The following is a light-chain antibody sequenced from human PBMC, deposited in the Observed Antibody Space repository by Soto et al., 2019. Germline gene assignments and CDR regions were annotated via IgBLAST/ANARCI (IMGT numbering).Light chain of an antibody. CDR2: DVS. Sequence: QSVLTQPASVSGSPGQSITISYTGTSSDVGGYNYVSWYQQHPGKAPKLMIYDVSNRPSGVSNRFSGSKSGNTASLTTSGLQAEDEADYYCSSYTSSSTLDVFGTGTKVTVL. CDR3: SSYTSSSTLDV. V-gene: IGLV2-14*01. J-gene: IGLJ1*01. CDR1: SSDVGGYNY.